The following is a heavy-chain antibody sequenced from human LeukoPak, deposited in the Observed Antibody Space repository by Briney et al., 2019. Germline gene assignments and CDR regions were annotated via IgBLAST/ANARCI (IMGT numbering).Heavy chain of an antibody. V-gene: IGHV3-23*01. J-gene: IGHJ5*02. D-gene: IGHD1-1*01. Sequence: GGSLRLSCAASGFTLISSAMSWVRQAPGKGLEWVSSISISGDDTYYADSVKGRFTISRDNSKNTLYLQMNSLRAEDTAVYHCAKMGASNWNRELNWFDPWGQGTLVTVSS. CDR1: GFTLISSA. CDR3: AKMGASNWNRELNWFDP. CDR2: ISISGDDT.